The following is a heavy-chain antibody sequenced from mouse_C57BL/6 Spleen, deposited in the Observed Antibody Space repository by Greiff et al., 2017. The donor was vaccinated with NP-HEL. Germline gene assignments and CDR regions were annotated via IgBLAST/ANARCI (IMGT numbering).Heavy chain of an antibody. V-gene: IGHV1-69*01. Sequence: QVQLQQPGAELVMPGASVKLSCKASGYTFTSYWMHWVKQRPGQVLEWIGEIDPSDSYTNYNQKFKGKSTLTVDKSSSTAYMQLSSLTSEDSAVYYCARRDYGNFDVWGTGTTVTVSS. CDR1: GYTFTSYW. CDR2: IDPSDSYT. D-gene: IGHD1-1*01. CDR3: ARRDYGNFDV. J-gene: IGHJ1*03.